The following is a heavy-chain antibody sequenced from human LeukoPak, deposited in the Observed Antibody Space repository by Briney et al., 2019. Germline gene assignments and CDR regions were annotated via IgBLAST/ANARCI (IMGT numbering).Heavy chain of an antibody. CDR2: INHSGGT. CDR3: ARGGATSSAVAGTLYYFDY. Sequence: SETLSLTCAVYGGSFSGYYWSWIRQPPGKGLEWIGEINHSGGTNYNPSLKSRVTISVDTSKNQFSLKLSSVTAADTAVYYCARGGATSSAVAGTLYYFDYWGQGTLVTVSS. D-gene: IGHD6-19*01. V-gene: IGHV4-34*01. J-gene: IGHJ4*02. CDR1: GGSFSGYY.